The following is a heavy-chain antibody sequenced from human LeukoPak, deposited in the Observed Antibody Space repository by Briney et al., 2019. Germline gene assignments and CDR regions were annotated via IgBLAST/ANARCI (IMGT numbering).Heavy chain of an antibody. D-gene: IGHD4-17*01. CDR3: ARGIPDYGDYYFDY. Sequence: SQTLSLTCTVSGGSISSGDYYWSWIRQPPGKGLEWIGYIYYSGSTYYNPSLKSRVTISADTSKNQFSLKLSSVTAADTAVYYCARGIPDYGDYYFDYWGQGTLVTVSS. V-gene: IGHV4-30-4*01. J-gene: IGHJ4*02. CDR2: IYYSGST. CDR1: GGSISSGDYY.